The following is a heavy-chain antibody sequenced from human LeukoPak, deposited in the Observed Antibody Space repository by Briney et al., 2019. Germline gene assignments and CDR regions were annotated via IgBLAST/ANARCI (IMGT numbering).Heavy chain of an antibody. CDR3: ARAIGEVVPAAGL. V-gene: IGHV1-69*01. J-gene: IGHJ2*01. Sequence: SVKVSCKASGGTFRSYAISWVRQAPGQGLEWMGGIIPIFGTANYAQKFQGRVTITADESTSTAYMELSSLRSEDTAVYYCARAIGEVVPAAGLWGRGTLVTVSS. CDR2: IIPIFGTA. CDR1: GGTFRSYA. D-gene: IGHD2-2*01.